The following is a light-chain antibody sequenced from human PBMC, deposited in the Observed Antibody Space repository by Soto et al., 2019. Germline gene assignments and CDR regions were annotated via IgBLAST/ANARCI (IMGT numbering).Light chain of an antibody. CDR3: QQYNNWPPIT. V-gene: IGKV3-15*01. J-gene: IGKJ5*01. Sequence: EIVLTQSPDTLSVSPGERATLSCRASQSISSNLAWYQQKPGQAPRLVIFGASTRATGIPARFSSSGSGTEFTLTISSLQSEDFAVYDGQQYNNWPPITFGQGTRLEIK. CDR1: QSISSN. CDR2: GAS.